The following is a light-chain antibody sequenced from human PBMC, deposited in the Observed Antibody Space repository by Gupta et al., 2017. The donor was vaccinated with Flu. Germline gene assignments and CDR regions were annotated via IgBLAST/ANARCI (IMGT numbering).Light chain of an antibody. J-gene: IGLJ2*01. V-gene: IGLV2-14*01. CDR2: EVR. CDR3: SADTSNSMV. Sequence: QSALTHPASVSGSPGQSITISCTGTSRDIGGYNYVSWYQQHPGNTPKLIIYEVRNRPSGVSNRFSASKSGNTAALTISGREAEDEDDYYCSADTSNSMVFGGGTTLTVL. CDR1: SRDIGGYNY.